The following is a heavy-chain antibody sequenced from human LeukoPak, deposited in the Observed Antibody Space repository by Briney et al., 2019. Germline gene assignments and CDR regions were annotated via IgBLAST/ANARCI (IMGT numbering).Heavy chain of an antibody. V-gene: IGHV3-21*01. J-gene: IGHJ4*02. CDR2: ISSSSSYI. CDR1: GFTFSSYS. D-gene: IGHD3-16*02. Sequence: PGRSLRLSCAASGFTFSSYSMNWVRQAPGKGLEWVSSISSSSSYIYYADSVKGRFTISRDNAKNSLYLQMNSLRAEDTAVYYCAREISYDYVWGSYRYLDYWGQGTLVTVSS. CDR3: AREISYDYVWGSYRYLDY.